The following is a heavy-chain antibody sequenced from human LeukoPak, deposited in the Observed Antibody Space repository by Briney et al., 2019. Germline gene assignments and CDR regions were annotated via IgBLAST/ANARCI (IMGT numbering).Heavy chain of an antibody. CDR1: GGSISSYY. J-gene: IGHJ4*02. V-gene: IGHV4-4*07. D-gene: IGHD3-22*01. CDR3: ARSYYYDYRQIDY. Sequence: SETLSLTCTVSGGSISSYYWSWIRQPAGKGLEWIGRVYTSGSTNYNPSLKSRVTMSVDTSKNQFSLNLYSVTAADTAVFYCARSYYYDYRQIDYWGQGTLVTVSS. CDR2: VYTSGST.